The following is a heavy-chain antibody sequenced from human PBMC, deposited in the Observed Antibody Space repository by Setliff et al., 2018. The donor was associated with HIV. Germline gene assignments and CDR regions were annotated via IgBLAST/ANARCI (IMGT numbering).Heavy chain of an antibody. CDR2: ISPYNGNT. V-gene: IGHV1-18*01. Sequence: GASVKVSCKASGYSFTSYGINWVRQAPGQGLEWMGWISPYNGNTDYAQSFQGRVTMTTDTSTSTVYMELRSLISDDTAVYYCARGVLITFGYQNWFDPWGQGTLVTVSS. D-gene: IGHD3-16*01. CDR1: GYSFTSYG. J-gene: IGHJ5*02. CDR3: ARGVLITFGYQNWFDP.